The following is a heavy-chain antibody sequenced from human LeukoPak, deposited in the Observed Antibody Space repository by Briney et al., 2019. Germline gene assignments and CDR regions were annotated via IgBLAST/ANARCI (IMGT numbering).Heavy chain of an antibody. CDR1: GGSISSYY. D-gene: IGHD1-26*01. J-gene: IGHJ4*02. V-gene: IGHV4-59*01. CDR2: IYYSGST. CDR3: ARVGLRGFDY. Sequence: SETLSLTCTVPGGSISSYYWSWIRQPPGKGLEWIGYIYYSGSTNYNPSLKSRVTISVDTSKNQFSLKLSSVTAADTAVYYCARVGLRGFDYWGQGTLVTVSS.